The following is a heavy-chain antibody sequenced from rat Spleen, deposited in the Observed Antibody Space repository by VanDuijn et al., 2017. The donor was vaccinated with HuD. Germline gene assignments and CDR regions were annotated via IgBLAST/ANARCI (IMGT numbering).Heavy chain of an antibody. Sequence: QVQLKESGPGLVQPSQTLSLTCTVSGFSLTSYHVSWVRQPPGKGLEWMGVIWSGGSTDYNSALKSRLSISRDTSKNQVFLKMNSLQTDDTAKYFCARHLDYGGYFDYWGQGVMVTVSS. D-gene: IGHD1-11*01. CDR3: ARHLDYGGYFDY. CDR2: IWSGGST. J-gene: IGHJ2*01. CDR1: GFSLTSYH. V-gene: IGHV2-15*01.